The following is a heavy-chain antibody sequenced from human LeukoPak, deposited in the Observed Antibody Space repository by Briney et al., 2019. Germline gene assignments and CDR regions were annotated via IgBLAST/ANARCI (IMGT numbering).Heavy chain of an antibody. CDR3: AKDSKVAAAGYFFDY. V-gene: IGHV3-30*18. J-gene: IGHJ4*02. CDR2: IATDGRDK. Sequence: PGGSLRLSCAASGFTVSSNYMSWVRQAPGKGLEWVAVIATDGRDKKYADSVKGRFTISRDNSKNTLYLEMNSLRPEDTAVYHCAKDSKVAAAGYFFDYWGQGTLVTVPS. D-gene: IGHD6-13*01. CDR1: GFTVSSNY.